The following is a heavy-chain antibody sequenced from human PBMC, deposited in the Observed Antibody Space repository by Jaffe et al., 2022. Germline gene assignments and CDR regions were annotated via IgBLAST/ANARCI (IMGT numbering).Heavy chain of an antibody. CDR2: INHSGST. V-gene: IGHV4-34*01. Sequence: QVQLQQWGAGLLKPSETLSLTCAVYGGSFSGYYWSWIRQPPGKGLEWIGEINHSGSTNYNPSLKSRVTISVDTSKNQFSLKLSSVTAADTAVYYCARGRSPVGGSYYSYWGQGTLVTVSS. J-gene: IGHJ4*02. D-gene: IGHD1-26*01. CDR3: ARGRSPVGGSYYSY. CDR1: GGSFSGYY.